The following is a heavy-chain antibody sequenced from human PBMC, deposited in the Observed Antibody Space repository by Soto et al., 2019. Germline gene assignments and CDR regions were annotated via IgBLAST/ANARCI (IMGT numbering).Heavy chain of an antibody. CDR2: INAGNGNT. V-gene: IGHV1-3*01. Sequence: ASVKVSCKASGYTFTSYAMHWVRQAPGQRLEWMGWINAGNGNTKYSQKFQGRVTNTRDTSASTAYMELSSLRSEDTAVYYCARDARKYCGGDCYSYSGQGTLDTVSS. CDR1: GYTFTSYA. D-gene: IGHD2-21*02. CDR3: ARDARKYCGGDCYSY. J-gene: IGHJ4*02.